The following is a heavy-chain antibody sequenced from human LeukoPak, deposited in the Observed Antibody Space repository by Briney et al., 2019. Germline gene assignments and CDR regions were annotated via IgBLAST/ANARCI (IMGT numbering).Heavy chain of an antibody. Sequence: GGSLRLSCAASGFTFSSYAMSWVRQGPGKGLEWVSTISANGGSTFYADSVKGRFTISRDNSKNTLYLQINSLRAEDTAVYFCAKVQTTVVSPPDSWGQGTLVTVSS. D-gene: IGHD4-23*01. V-gene: IGHV3-23*01. CDR3: AKVQTTVVSPPDS. J-gene: IGHJ4*02. CDR1: GFTFSSYA. CDR2: ISANGGST.